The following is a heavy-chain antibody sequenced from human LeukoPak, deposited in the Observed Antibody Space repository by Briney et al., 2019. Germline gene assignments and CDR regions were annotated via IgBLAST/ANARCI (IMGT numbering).Heavy chain of an antibody. V-gene: IGHV3-21*01. CDR2: ISSSSSYI. D-gene: IGHD3-10*01. CDR3: AREVRGVIPWFDP. Sequence: GGSLRLSCAASGFTFSSYSMNWVRQAPGKGLEWVSSISSSSSYIYYADSVKGRFTISRDNAKNSLYLQMNSLRAEDTAVYYCAREVRGVIPWFDPWGQGTLVTVSS. CDR1: GFTFSSYS. J-gene: IGHJ5*02.